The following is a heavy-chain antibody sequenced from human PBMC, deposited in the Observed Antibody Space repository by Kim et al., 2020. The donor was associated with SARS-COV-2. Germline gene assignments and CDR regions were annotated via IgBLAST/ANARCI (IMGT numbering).Heavy chain of an antibody. J-gene: IGHJ4*02. Sequence: SETLSLTCTVSGDSIRSYYWSWIRRPPGKRLEWIGYGYYTGTTNYNPSLESRVTISVDTSKNQISLKLSSVTATDTAVYYCARRAMTGYYDYWGLGTLVTVSS. D-gene: IGHD3-9*01. CDR3: ARRAMTGYYDY. CDR1: GDSIRSYY. CDR2: GYYTGTT. V-gene: IGHV4-59*01.